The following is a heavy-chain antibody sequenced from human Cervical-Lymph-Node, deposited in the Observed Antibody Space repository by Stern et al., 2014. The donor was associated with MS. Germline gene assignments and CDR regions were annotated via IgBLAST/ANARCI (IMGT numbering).Heavy chain of an antibody. Sequence: VQLVQSGPGLVKPSQTLSLTCTVSGGSISSSGYYWSWIRQPADKGLEWIGRIHDSGSTYYNPPLKSRVTISRDTAKNQFSLKLPSVTAADTAVYYCATTRWDLFTWNWFDPWGQGTLVTVSS. D-gene: IGHD1-26*01. CDR3: ATTRWDLFTWNWFDP. V-gene: IGHV4-61*02. CDR1: GGSISSSGYY. CDR2: IHDSGST. J-gene: IGHJ5*02.